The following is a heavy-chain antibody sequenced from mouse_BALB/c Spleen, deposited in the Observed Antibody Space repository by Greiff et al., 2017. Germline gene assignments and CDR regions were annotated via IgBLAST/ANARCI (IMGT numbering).Heavy chain of an antibody. CDR1: GFNIKDTY. CDR2: IDPANGNT. D-gene: IGHD2-1*01. Sequence: VQLQQSGAELVKPGASVKLSCTASGFNIKDTYMHWVKQRPEQGLEWIGRIDPANGNTKYDPKFQGKATITADTSSNTAYLQLSSLTSEDTAVYYCARLGGNYPYYFDYWGQGTTLTVSS. J-gene: IGHJ2*01. V-gene: IGHV14-3*02. CDR3: ARLGGNYPYYFDY.